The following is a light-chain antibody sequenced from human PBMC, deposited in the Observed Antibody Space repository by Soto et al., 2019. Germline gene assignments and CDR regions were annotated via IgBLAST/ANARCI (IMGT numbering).Light chain of an antibody. Sequence: EIVLTQAPGTLSLSPGERATLSCSTSQNINKYLAGYQQKPGQAPRLLSYDASNRATGIPARFSGSGSGTDFTLNISSLEPDDFAVYYCPQRSNWPITFGNETRLPIK. CDR3: PQRSNWPIT. CDR1: QNINKY. CDR2: DAS. J-gene: IGKJ5*01. V-gene: IGKV3-11*01.